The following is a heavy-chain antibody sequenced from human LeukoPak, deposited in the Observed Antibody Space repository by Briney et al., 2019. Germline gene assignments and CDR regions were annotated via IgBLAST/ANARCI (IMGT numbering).Heavy chain of an antibody. CDR2: ISYDGSNK. V-gene: IGHV3-30*18. D-gene: IGHD3-22*01. Sequence: GGSLRLSCAASGFTFSSHGVHWVRQAPGKGLEWVAVISYDGSNKYYADSVKGRFTISRDNSKNTLYLQMNSLRAEDTAVYYCAKESSGYPRGPFDYWGQGTLVTVSS. CDR3: AKESSGYPRGPFDY. CDR1: GFTFSSHG. J-gene: IGHJ4*02.